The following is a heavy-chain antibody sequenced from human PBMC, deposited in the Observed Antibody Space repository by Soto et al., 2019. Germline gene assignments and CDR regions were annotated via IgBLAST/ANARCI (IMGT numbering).Heavy chain of an antibody. V-gene: IGHV1-24*01. CDR3: ATGAYSSGWLTFDY. J-gene: IGHJ4*02. D-gene: IGHD6-19*01. CDR2: FDPEDGET. CDR1: GYTLTELS. Sequence: ASVKVSCKFSGYTLTELSMHCVRQAPGKGLEWMGGFDPEDGETIYAQKFQGRVTMTEDTSTDTAYMELSSLRSEDTAVYYCATGAYSSGWLTFDYWGQGTLVTVS.